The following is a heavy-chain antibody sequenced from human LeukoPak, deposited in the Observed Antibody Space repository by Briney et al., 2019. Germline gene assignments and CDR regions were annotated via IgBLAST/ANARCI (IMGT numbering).Heavy chain of an antibody. J-gene: IGHJ4*02. Sequence: GSLRLSCAASGFTFSSCAMRWVRQPPGKGLEWIGIISYSGSTYYTPSLKSRVTISVDTSNNQVSLNLTSVTAADTAIYYCARQLDSSSWYPFDYWGQGTLVTVSS. CDR3: ARQLDSSSWYPFDY. D-gene: IGHD6-13*01. CDR1: GFTFSSCA. CDR2: ISYSGST. V-gene: IGHV4-39*01.